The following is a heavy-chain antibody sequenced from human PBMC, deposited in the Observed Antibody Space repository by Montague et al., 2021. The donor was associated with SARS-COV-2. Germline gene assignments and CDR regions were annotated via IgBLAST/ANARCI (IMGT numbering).Heavy chain of an antibody. CDR1: GDSDCSNSAT. D-gene: IGHD1-1*01. V-gene: IGHV6-1*01. Sequence: CAISGDSDCSNSATWSSVGHSPSRGLECLGRTYYMSEWYNDYAVSVRGRVTINPDTSKNQFSLQLNSVTPEDTAIYYCTSGREGNYNVMDVWGQGTTVTVSS. CDR3: TSGREGNYNVMDV. CDR2: TYYMSEWYN. J-gene: IGHJ6*02.